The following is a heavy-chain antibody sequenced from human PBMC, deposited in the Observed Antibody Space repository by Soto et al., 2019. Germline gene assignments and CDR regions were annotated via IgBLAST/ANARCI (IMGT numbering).Heavy chain of an antibody. Sequence: QVQLVQSGAEVTKPGSSVKVSCKASGGTFSSYAISWVRQAPGQGLEWMGGIIPVFGTANYAQKFQGRVTITADESTSTAYMELSSLISEDTAVYYCARDAYGGNPEIYNFDYWGQGTLVTVSS. D-gene: IGHD2-15*01. CDR1: GGTFSSYA. J-gene: IGHJ4*02. CDR2: IIPVFGTA. V-gene: IGHV1-69*01. CDR3: ARDAYGGNPEIYNFDY.